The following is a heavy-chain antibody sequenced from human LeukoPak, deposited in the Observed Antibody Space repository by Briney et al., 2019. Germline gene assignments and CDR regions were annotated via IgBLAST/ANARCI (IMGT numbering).Heavy chain of an antibody. Sequence: GGSLRLSCAASGFTFSSYAMSWVRLAPGKGLKWVSSISGGDGSTYYAASVKGRFTISRENSKNTLYLQMNSLRAEDTAVYYCAKSLAAAGNYWGQGTLVTVSS. CDR1: GFTFSSYA. CDR2: ISGGDGST. V-gene: IGHV3-23*01. D-gene: IGHD6-13*01. J-gene: IGHJ4*02. CDR3: AKSLAAAGNY.